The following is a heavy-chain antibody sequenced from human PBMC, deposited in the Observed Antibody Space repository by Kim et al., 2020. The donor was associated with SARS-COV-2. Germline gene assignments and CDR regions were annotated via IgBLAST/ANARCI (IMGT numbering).Heavy chain of an antibody. CDR1: GFTFSHAW. J-gene: IGHJ4*02. CDR2: IKSKTVGETT. V-gene: IGHV3-15*01. D-gene: IGHD2-21*02. Sequence: GGSLRLSCAASGFTFSHAWMSWVRQAPGKGLEWVGRIKSKTVGETTDYAAPVRGRFSISRDDSENTVYLQMNSLITEDTAVYYCTCADSSKSDFWGQGTLVTVS. CDR3: TCADSSKSDF.